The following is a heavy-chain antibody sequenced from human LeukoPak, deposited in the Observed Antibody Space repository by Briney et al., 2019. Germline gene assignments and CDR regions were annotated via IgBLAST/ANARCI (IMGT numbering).Heavy chain of an antibody. Sequence: ASVKVSCKASGGTFSSYAISWVRQAPGQGLEWMGGIIPIFGTANYAQKFQGRVTITADESTSTAYMELSSLRSEDTAVYYCARGKAAAPRGATTSTFDYWGQGTLVTVSS. D-gene: IGHD6-13*01. V-gene: IGHV1-69*01. CDR2: IIPIFGTA. J-gene: IGHJ4*02. CDR3: ARGKAAAPRGATTSTFDY. CDR1: GGTFSSYA.